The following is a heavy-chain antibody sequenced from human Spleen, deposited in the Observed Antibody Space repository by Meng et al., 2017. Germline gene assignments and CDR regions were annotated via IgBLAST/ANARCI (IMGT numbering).Heavy chain of an antibody. CDR3: ARDGVAVAGHFDY. Sequence: GGSLRLSCVASGFTFSSYWMHWVRQDPGKGLVWVSRINTDGSTTSYADSVKGRFTISRDNSKNTLYLQMNSLRAEDTAVYYCARDGVAVAGHFDYWGQGTLVTVAS. CDR1: GFTFSSYW. J-gene: IGHJ4*02. D-gene: IGHD6-19*01. V-gene: IGHV3-74*01. CDR2: INTDGSTT.